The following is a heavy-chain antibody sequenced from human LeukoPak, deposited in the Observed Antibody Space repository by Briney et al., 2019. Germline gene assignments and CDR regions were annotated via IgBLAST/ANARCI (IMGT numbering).Heavy chain of an antibody. CDR1: GYSFTSYW. Sequence: GESLKISCKGSGYSFTSYWIGWVRQMPGKGLEWMGIIYPGDSDTRYSPSFQGQVTISADKSISTAYLQWSSLKASDTAMYYCARGVYYYDSSGPDKTNYFDYRGQGTLVTVSS. V-gene: IGHV5-51*01. J-gene: IGHJ4*02. CDR3: ARGVYYYDSSGPDKTNYFDY. D-gene: IGHD3-22*01. CDR2: IYPGDSDT.